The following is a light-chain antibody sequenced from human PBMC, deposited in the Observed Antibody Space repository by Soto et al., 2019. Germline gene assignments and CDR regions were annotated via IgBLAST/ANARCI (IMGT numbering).Light chain of an antibody. CDR3: QRYNTWPGT. V-gene: IGKV3-15*01. J-gene: IGKJ1*01. Sequence: DIIMTQSPATLSVSPGERATLSCRASQNIGIALAWYQQKPGQAPRLLIYGATVRATGIPARFSGSASGTEFTLTITSPQSDDVALYYFQRYNTWPGTFGPGTKVEIK. CDR1: QNIGIA. CDR2: GAT.